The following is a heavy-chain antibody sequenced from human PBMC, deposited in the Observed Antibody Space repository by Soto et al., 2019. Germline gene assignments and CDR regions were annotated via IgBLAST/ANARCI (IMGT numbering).Heavy chain of an antibody. CDR3: ARGGGILTGYLIDY. Sequence: QVQLVQSGAEVKKPGASVKVSCKASGYTFTSYDINWVRQATGQGLEWMGWMNPNSGNTGYAQRFQGRVTLTRNTSISTAYRGLSSVQSEETAGYYWARGGGILTGYLIDYWGQGTLVTVSS. CDR2: MNPNSGNT. V-gene: IGHV1-8*01. J-gene: IGHJ4*02. CDR1: GYTFTSYD. D-gene: IGHD3-9*01.